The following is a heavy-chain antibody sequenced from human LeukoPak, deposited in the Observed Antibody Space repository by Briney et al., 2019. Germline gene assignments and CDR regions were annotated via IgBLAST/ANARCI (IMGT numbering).Heavy chain of an antibody. CDR2: IYTSGST. CDR1: GGSISSYY. D-gene: IGHD5-12*01. J-gene: IGHJ3*02. V-gene: IGHV4-4*07. Sequence: SETLSLTCTVSGGSISSYYWSWIRQPAGKGLEWIGRIYTSGSTNYNPPLKSRVTMSVDTSKNQFSLKLSSVTAADTAVYYCARDFHSGYDRVPSRAFDIWGQGTMVTVSS. CDR3: ARDFHSGYDRVPSRAFDI.